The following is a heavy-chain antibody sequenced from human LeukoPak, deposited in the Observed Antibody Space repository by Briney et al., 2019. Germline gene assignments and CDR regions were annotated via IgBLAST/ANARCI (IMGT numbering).Heavy chain of an antibody. CDR1: GGSISSGGYS. CDR2: IYHSGST. V-gene: IGHV4-30-2*01. J-gene: IGHJ4*02. CDR3: ARGRGYCSSTSCYPFDY. Sequence: SQTLSLTCAVSGGSISSGGYSWSWIRQPPGKGLEWIGYIYHSGSTYYNPSLKSRVTISVDRSKNQFSLKLSSVTAADTAVYYSARGRGYCSSTSCYPFDYWGQGTLVTVSS. D-gene: IGHD2-2*03.